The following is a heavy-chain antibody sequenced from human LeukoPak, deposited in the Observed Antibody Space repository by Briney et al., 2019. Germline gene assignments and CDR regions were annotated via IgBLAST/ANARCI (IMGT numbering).Heavy chain of an antibody. J-gene: IGHJ5*02. Sequence: PGGSLRLSCAASGFTFSSFSMNWVRQAPGKGLEWVSSITSSSNYISYADSVKGRFTISRGNAKNSLYLQMNSLRAEDTAVYYCARVSYWFDPWGQGTLVSVSS. V-gene: IGHV3-21*01. CDR3: ARVSYWFDP. CDR2: ITSSSNYI. CDR1: GFTFSSFS.